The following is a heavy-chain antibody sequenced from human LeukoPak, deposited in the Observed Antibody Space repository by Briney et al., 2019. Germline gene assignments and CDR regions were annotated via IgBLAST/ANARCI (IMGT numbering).Heavy chain of an antibody. D-gene: IGHD3-22*01. CDR2: MYYSGST. CDR3: ARPYYYDSRIDP. Sequence: PSETLSLTCTVSGGSISSGDYYWSSIRQPPGKGLEWIGYMYYSGSTYYNPSLKSRVTISVDTSKNQFSLKLSSVTAADTAVYYCARPYYYDSRIDPWGQGTLVTVSS. V-gene: IGHV4-30-4*01. CDR1: GGSISSGDYY. J-gene: IGHJ5*02.